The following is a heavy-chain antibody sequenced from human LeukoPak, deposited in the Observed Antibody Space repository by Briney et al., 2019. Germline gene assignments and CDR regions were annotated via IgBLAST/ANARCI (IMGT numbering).Heavy chain of an antibody. V-gene: IGHV1-18*04. D-gene: IGHD6-13*01. J-gene: IGHJ4*02. CDR3: ARGGIIGQQLDQSDY. CDR2: ISTYNVNT. Sequence: ASVKVSCKASGYTFTSHGITWVRQAPGQGLEWMGWISTYNVNTNYAQKLQGRVTMTTDTSTSTVYMELSSLRSEDTAVYYCARGGIIGQQLDQSDYWGQGTLVTVSS. CDR1: GYTFTSHG.